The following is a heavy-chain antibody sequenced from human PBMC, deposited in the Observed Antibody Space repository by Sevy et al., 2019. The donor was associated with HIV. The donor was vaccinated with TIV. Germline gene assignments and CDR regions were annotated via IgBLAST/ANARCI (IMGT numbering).Heavy chain of an antibody. D-gene: IGHD4-17*01. CDR2: ISSSGSTI. CDR3: VGPGVDYGDYELRGDAFDF. Sequence: GGSLRLSCAASGFTFSDYYMSWIRQAPGKGLEWVSYISSSGSTIYYADSVKGRFTISRDNAKNSLYLQMNSLRAEDTDVYYSVGPGVDYGDYELRGDAFDFWGQGTMVTVSS. CDR1: GFTFSDYY. V-gene: IGHV3-11*01. J-gene: IGHJ3*01.